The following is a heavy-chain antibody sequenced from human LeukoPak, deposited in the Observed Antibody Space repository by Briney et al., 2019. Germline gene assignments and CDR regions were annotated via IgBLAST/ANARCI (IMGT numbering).Heavy chain of an antibody. CDR2: IYHSGST. D-gene: IGHD3-22*01. CDR1: GYSISSGYY. J-gene: IGHJ4*02. V-gene: IGHV4-38-2*01. Sequence: SETLSLTCAVSGYSISSGYYWGWIRQPPGKGLEWIGSIYHSGSTYYNPSLKSRVTISVDTSKNQFSLKLSSVTAADTAVYYCARGGSSGYYSWFDYWGQGTLVTVSS. CDR3: ARGGSSGYYSWFDY.